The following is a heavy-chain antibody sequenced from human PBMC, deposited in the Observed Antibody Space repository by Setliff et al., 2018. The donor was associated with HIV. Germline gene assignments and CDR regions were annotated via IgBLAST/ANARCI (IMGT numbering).Heavy chain of an antibody. CDR1: GYSISSGYY. J-gene: IGHJ4*02. Sequence: SETLSLTCAVSGYSISSGYYWGWIRQPPGKALEWLGIVYYTGSTNYNPSLKSRVAMSVDTSRNQFSLKLTSVTAADTAVYYCARQGDGYNLYHVYYFDYWGQGTLVTAPQ. CDR3: ARQGDGYNLYHVYYFDY. D-gene: IGHD5-12*01. CDR2: VYYTGST. V-gene: IGHV4-38-2*01.